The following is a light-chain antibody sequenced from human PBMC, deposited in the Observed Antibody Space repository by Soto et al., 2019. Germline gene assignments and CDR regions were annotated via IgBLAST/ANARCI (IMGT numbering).Light chain of an antibody. Sequence: LSVFPRERATLSCRASQAINNNVAWYQLKDGQVPRLLIYGASTRAADVPARFSGGGSGTEFTLTISSLQSEDFAEYHCQQYNNWPQTFGQGTKVDI. CDR1: QAINNN. CDR2: GAS. J-gene: IGKJ1*01. V-gene: IGKV3-15*01. CDR3: QQYNNWPQT.